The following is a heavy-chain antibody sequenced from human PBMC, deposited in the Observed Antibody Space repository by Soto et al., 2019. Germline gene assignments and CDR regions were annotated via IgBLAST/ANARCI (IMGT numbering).Heavy chain of an antibody. Sequence: QVQLVESGGGVVRPGRSLRLSCAASGFTFSSYGMHWFRQAPGKGLQWVAVIWSDGSNEKYADSVKGRFTISRDNSKNTLDQQMNSLRVEDTALYSCARILLGPGYSHASDHWGQGTLVTVSS. D-gene: IGHD5-18*01. V-gene: IGHV3-33*01. CDR3: ARILLGPGYSHASDH. CDR1: GFTFSSYG. CDR2: IWSDGSNE. J-gene: IGHJ4*02.